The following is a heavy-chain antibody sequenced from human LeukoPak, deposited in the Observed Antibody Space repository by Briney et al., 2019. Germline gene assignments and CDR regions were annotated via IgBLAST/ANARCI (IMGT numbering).Heavy chain of an antibody. D-gene: IGHD3-10*01. V-gene: IGHV3-23*01. CDR3: ARDLSGPFDY. J-gene: IGHJ4*02. Sequence: GGSLRLSCAASGFTFSSYAMSWVRQAPGKGLEWVSSIGSSGANIYYADSVKGRFTISRDNSKNTLYLQMNSLRAEDTAVYYCARDLSGPFDYWGQGTLVTVSS. CDR1: GFTFSSYA. CDR2: IGSSGANI.